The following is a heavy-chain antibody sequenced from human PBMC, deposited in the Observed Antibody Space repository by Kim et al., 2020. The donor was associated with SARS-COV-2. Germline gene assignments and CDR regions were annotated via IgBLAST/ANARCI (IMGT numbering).Heavy chain of an antibody. V-gene: IGHV7-4-1*02. Sequence: ASVKVSCKASGYTFTNYVINWVRQAPGQGLEWMGWIDTKTGNPMYAQGFTGRFVFSLDTSVSTTYLQISSLKTEDTAVYYCVRWYNMGGSGWFDPWGQGTLVIVSS. D-gene: IGHD1-20*01. J-gene: IGHJ5*02. CDR1: GYTFTNYV. CDR3: VRWYNMGGSGWFDP. CDR2: IDTKTGNP.